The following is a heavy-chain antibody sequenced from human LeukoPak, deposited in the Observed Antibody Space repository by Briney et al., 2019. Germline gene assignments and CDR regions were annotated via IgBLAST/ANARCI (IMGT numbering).Heavy chain of an antibody. V-gene: IGHV3-48*03. CDR2: ISSSGSTI. CDR1: GFTFSSYE. CDR3: AELGITMIGGV. D-gene: IGHD3-10*02. J-gene: IGHJ6*04. Sequence: GGSLRLSCAASGFTFSSYEMNWVRQAPGKGLEWVSYISSSGSTIYYADSVKGRFTISRDNAKSSLYLQMNSLRAEDTAVYYCAELGITMIGGVWGKGATVTISS.